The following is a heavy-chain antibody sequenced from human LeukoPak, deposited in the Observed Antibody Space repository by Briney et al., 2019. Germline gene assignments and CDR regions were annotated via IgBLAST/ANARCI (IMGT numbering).Heavy chain of an antibody. CDR3: ARVGEVYYYDSSGYPTGTFDY. Sequence: GASVKVPCKASGYTFTSYYMHWVRQAPGQGLEWMGIINPSGGSTSYAQKFQGRVTMTRDMSTSTAYMELRSLRYDDTAVYYCARVGEVYYYDSSGYPTGTFDYWGQGTLVTVSS. CDR1: GYTFTSYY. D-gene: IGHD3-22*01. CDR2: INPSGGST. J-gene: IGHJ4*02. V-gene: IGHV1-46*01.